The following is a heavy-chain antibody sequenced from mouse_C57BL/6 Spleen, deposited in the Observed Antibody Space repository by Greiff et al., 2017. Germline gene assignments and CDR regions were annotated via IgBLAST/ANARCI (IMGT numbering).Heavy chain of an antibody. CDR1: GYTFTSYW. D-gene: IGHD2-3*01. CDR3: ARWRLLYAMDY. Sequence: VQLQQPGAELVMPGASVKLSCKASGYTFTSYWMHWVKQRPGQGLEWIGEIDPSDSYTNYNQKFKGKSTLTVDKSSSTAYMQLSSLTSEDSAVYYCARWRLLYAMDYWGQGTSDTVSS. V-gene: IGHV1-69*01. J-gene: IGHJ4*01. CDR2: IDPSDSYT.